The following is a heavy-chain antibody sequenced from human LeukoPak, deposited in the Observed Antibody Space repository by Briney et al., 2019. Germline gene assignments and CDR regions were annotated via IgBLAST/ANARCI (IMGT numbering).Heavy chain of an antibody. CDR1: GFTFSSYA. V-gene: IGHV3-23*01. D-gene: IGHD2-2*01. Sequence: PGGSLRLSCAASGFTFSSYAMSWVRQAPGKGLEWVSRINYDGSTNYADSVKGRFTISRDNARNTLYMQMNSLRAEDTAVYYCVRGCSSTSCYPFDYWGQGTLVTVSS. CDR2: INYDGST. J-gene: IGHJ4*02. CDR3: VRGCSSTSCYPFDY.